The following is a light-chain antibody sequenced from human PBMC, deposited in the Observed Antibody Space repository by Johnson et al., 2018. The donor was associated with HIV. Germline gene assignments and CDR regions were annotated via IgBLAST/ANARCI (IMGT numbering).Light chain of an antibody. J-gene: IGLJ1*01. CDR1: SSNIGNKY. Sequence: QSVLTQPSSVSAAPGQKVTISCSGSSSNIGNKYVSWYQQLPGTAPKLLIYENNMRPSGIPDRFSGSKSGTSATLGITGLQTGDEADYYCGTWDSSLNAYVFGAATKVAVL. CDR2: ENN. V-gene: IGLV1-51*02. CDR3: GTWDSSLNAYV.